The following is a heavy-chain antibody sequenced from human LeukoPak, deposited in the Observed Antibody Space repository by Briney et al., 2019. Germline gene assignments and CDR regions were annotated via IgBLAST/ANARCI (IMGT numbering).Heavy chain of an antibody. CDR3: ARAEGGTIFGVVIS. D-gene: IGHD3-3*01. CDR2: INPKSGGK. V-gene: IGHV1-2*02. Sequence: ASVKVSCKASGYIFTGHYMLLVLQAPAQGLEWMGWINPKSGGKNYVQMLHGRVTMTRDMSISTAYMELSRLRSDDTAVYYCARAEGGTIFGVVISWGQGTLVTVSS. J-gene: IGHJ5*02. CDR1: GYIFTGHY.